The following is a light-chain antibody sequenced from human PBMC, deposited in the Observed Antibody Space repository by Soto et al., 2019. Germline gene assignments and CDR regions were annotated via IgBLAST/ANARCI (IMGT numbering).Light chain of an antibody. J-gene: IGKJ1*01. V-gene: IGKV3-15*01. CDR3: QQYSNWPRT. Sequence: EIVLTQSPATLSVSPGDRVTLSCRASQSVDINLAWYQQRPGQAPRLLVYGASTKATDMPGRFSGRGSGTEFTLTINNLQSEHFAVYYCQQYSNWPRTFGQGTKVDIK. CDR2: GAS. CDR1: QSVDIN.